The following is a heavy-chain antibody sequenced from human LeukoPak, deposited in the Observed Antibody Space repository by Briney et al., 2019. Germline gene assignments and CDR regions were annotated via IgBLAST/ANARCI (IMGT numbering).Heavy chain of an antibody. Sequence: GGSLRLSCAASGFTFSDYSMNWVRQATGKGLEWVSYISSIGATIYYADSVKGRFTISRDNAKNSLFLQMNSLRAEDTALYYCSRDLGTGRPHDFWGQGTLVTVSS. CDR3: SRDLGTGRPHDF. D-gene: IGHD3/OR15-3a*01. V-gene: IGHV3-48*03. CDR1: GFTFSDYS. CDR2: ISSIGATI. J-gene: IGHJ4*02.